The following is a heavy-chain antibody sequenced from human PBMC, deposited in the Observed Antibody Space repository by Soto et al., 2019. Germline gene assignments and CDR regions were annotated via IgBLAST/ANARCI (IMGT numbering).Heavy chain of an antibody. CDR1: GFSFSTYG. D-gene: IGHD1-7*01. CDR3: AKGLGNYCAFDY. V-gene: IGHV3-30*18. Sequence: EGYLRLTCAASGFSFSTYGMHWVRQAPGKGLEWVAFISNDGSNKYYADSVKGRFTISRDNSKNTLYLQMNSLRAEDTAVYYYAKGLGNYCAFDYSGQGTLDIVSS. J-gene: IGHJ4*02. CDR2: ISNDGSNK.